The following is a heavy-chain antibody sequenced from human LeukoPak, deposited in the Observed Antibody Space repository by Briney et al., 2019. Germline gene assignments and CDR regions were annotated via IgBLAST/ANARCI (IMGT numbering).Heavy chain of an antibody. CDR1: GYTFTTYG. D-gene: IGHD2-21*02. Sequence: ASVKVSCKASGYTFTTYGINWVRQAPGQGLEWMGWINTDTGNTYYAQKIQGRVTMTTDTSTSTAYMELRSLTSDDTAVYYCARKGCRGDRYLFDLWGQGTLVTVSS. CDR2: INTDTGNT. J-gene: IGHJ4*02. V-gene: IGHV1-18*01. CDR3: ARKGCRGDRYLFDL.